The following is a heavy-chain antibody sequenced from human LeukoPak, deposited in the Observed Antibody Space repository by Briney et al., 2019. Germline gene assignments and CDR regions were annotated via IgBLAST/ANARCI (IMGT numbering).Heavy chain of an antibody. CDR3: AKVTASGFFDY. D-gene: IGHD2-21*02. V-gene: IGHV4-39*07. CDR1: GGSITNSGYY. CDR2: IYYTGST. J-gene: IGHJ4*02. Sequence: SETLSLTCTVSGGSITNSGYYWGWVRQPPGKGLEWNASIYYTGSTYYNPSLKSRVTISLDASKKQFSLNLSSVTAADTAVYYCAKVTASGFFDYWGQGTLVTVSS.